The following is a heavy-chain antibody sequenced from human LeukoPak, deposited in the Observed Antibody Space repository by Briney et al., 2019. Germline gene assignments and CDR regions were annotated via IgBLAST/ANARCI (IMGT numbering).Heavy chain of an antibody. CDR2: IYYSGST. V-gene: IGHV4-59*08. J-gene: IGHJ4*02. Sequence: NASETLSLTCTVSGGSISSYYWSWIRQPPGKGLEWIGYIYYSGSTNYNPSLKSRVTISVDTSKNQFSLKLSSVTAADTAVYYCARGDQLLYRIDYWGQGTLVTVSS. CDR1: GGSISSYY. CDR3: ARGDQLLYRIDY. D-gene: IGHD2-2*02.